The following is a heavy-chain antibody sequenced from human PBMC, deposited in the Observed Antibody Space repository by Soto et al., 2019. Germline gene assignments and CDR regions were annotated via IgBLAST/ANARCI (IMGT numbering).Heavy chain of an antibody. J-gene: IGHJ4*02. Sequence: PGGSLRLSCAASGFTFSGYWMTWVRQAPGKGLEWVADIKKDGTEKYYVDSVKGRFTISRDNDKKSVYLQMNVLTVEDTAVYRCARGPSYSDYSNDWFFDSWGQGALVTVSS. D-gene: IGHD3-9*01. CDR3: ARGPSYSDYSNDWFFDS. CDR1: GFTFSGYW. CDR2: IKKDGTEK. V-gene: IGHV3-7*03.